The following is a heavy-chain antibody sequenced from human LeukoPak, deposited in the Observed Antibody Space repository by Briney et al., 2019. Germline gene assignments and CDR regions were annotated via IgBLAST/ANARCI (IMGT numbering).Heavy chain of an antibody. J-gene: IGHJ4*02. CDR1: GFTFSSYR. CDR3: AKIVVVPAAKCYFDC. V-gene: IGHV3-23*01. D-gene: IGHD2-2*01. CDR2: ISGSGGST. Sequence: PGGSLRLSCAASGFTFSSYRMSWVRQAPGKGLEWVSSISGSGGSTDYADSVKGRFTISRDNSKNTLYLQMNSLRAEDTAVYYCAKIVVVPAAKCYFDCWGQGTLVTVSS.